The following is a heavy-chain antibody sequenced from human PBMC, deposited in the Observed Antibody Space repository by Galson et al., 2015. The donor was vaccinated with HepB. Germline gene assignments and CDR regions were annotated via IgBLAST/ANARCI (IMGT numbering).Heavy chain of an antibody. CDR1: GGSFSGYY. V-gene: IGHV4-34*01. CDR2: INHSGST. J-gene: IGHJ5*02. Sequence: TLSLTCAVYGGSFSGYYWSWIRQPPGKGLEWIGEINHSGSTNYNPSLKSRVTISVDTSKNQFSLKLSSVTAADTAVYYCARGWGSYFRFDPWGQGTLVTVSS. D-gene: IGHD1-26*01. CDR3: ARGWGSYFRFDP.